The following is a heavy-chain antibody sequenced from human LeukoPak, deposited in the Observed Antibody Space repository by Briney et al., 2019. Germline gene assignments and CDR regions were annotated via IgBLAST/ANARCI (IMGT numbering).Heavy chain of an antibody. CDR3: ARDISGWSTYFDY. CDR2: IYYSGST. CDR1: GGSISSYY. J-gene: IGHJ4*02. D-gene: IGHD6-19*01. Sequence: SETLSLTCTVSGGSISSYYWNWIRQPPGKGLEWIGYIYYSGSTNYNPSLKSRVTISVDTSKNQFSLKLSSVTAADTAVYYCARDISGWSTYFDYWGQGTLVTVSS. V-gene: IGHV4-59*12.